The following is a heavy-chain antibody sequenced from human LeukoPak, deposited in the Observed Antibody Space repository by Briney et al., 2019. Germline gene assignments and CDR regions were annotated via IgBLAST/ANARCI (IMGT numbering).Heavy chain of an antibody. J-gene: IGHJ5*02. CDR2: IYHSGSS. V-gene: IGHV4-4*02. Sequence: SGTLSLTCGVAGGSISSSNWWSWVRQPPGKGLEWIGEIYHSGSSNYNPSLKSRVTISVDKSKNQFSLKLSSVTAADTAVYYCARVYSLGRSSGTWGQGTLVTVSS. CDR3: ARVYSLGRSSGT. CDR1: GGSISSSNW. D-gene: IGHD6-19*01.